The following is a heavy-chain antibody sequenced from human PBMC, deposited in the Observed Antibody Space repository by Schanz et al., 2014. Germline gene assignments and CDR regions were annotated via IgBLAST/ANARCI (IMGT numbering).Heavy chain of an antibody. CDR3: AKDLLYGAPMPLNHLDY. CDR1: GFIFSSYG. J-gene: IGHJ4*02. Sequence: QVQLVESGGGVVQPGRSLRLSCAASGFIFSSYGLHWVRQAPGKGLEWVAFIWYDGSNKYYADSVEGRFTISRDNSRNTLYLQMNSLRAEDTAVYYCAKDLLYGAPMPLNHLDYWGQGTLVTVSS. D-gene: IGHD2-2*01. CDR2: IWYDGSNK. V-gene: IGHV3-33*06.